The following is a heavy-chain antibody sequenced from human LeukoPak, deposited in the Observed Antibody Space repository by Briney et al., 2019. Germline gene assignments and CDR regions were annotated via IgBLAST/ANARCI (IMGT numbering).Heavy chain of an antibody. CDR2: IYTSGST. CDR3: ARLLWFGVLDWFDP. CDR1: GGSISSGSYY. Sequence: SQTLSLTCTVSGGSISSGSYYWSWIRQPAGKGLEWIGRIYTSGSTNYNPSLKSRVTISVDTSKNQFSLKLSSVTAADTAVYYCARLLWFGVLDWFDPWGQGTLVTVSS. J-gene: IGHJ5*02. V-gene: IGHV4-61*02. D-gene: IGHD3-10*01.